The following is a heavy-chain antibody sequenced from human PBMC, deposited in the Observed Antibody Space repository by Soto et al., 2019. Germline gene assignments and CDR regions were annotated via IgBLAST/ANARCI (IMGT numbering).Heavy chain of an antibody. Sequence: LRLSCADSGFTFSSYALSWVRQAPGKGLEWVSAISGSGGKTYYADSVKGRFTISRDNSKNTLYLQMNSLRAEDTAVYYCAKDRAGTTAFDYWGQGTLVTVSS. CDR1: GFTFSSYA. J-gene: IGHJ4*02. CDR3: AKDRAGTTAFDY. D-gene: IGHD1-7*01. CDR2: ISGSGGKT. V-gene: IGHV3-23*01.